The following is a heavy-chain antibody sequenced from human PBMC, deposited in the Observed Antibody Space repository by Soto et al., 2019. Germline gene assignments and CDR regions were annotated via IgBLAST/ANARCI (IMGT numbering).Heavy chain of an antibody. CDR1: GGTFSSYA. CDR3: AGLVGPADTTLRGFYYYNRMDV. V-gene: IGHV1-69*01. J-gene: IGHJ6*02. Sequence: QVQLVQSGAEVKKPGSSVKVSCKASGGTFSSYAISWVRQAPGQGLEWMGGIIPIFGTANYAQKFQGRVTITADESTSTAYMELSSLRSEDTAVYYCAGLVGPADTTLRGFYYYNRMDVWGQGTKVTVSS. D-gene: IGHD2-2*01. CDR2: IIPIFGTA.